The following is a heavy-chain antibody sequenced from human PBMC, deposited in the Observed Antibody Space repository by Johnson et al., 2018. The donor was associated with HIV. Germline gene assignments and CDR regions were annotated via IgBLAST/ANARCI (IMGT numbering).Heavy chain of an antibody. Sequence: VQLVESGGGVVQPGRSLRLSCVASGFTFRNYGMHWVRQAPGKGLEWVSRINSDGSSTSYADSVKGRFTISRDNSKNTLYLQMNSLRAEDTAVYYCARGGFGEWAAFDIWGQGTMVTVSS. D-gene: IGHD3-10*01. CDR1: GFTFRNYG. CDR3: ARGGFGEWAAFDI. CDR2: INSDGSST. V-gene: IGHV3-74*02. J-gene: IGHJ3*02.